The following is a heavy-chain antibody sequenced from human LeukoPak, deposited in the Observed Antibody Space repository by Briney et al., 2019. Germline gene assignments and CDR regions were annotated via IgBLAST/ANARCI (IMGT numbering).Heavy chain of an antibody. D-gene: IGHD2-2*02. CDR1: GGTFSSYA. V-gene: IGHV1-69*13. J-gene: IGHJ3*02. Sequence: SVKVSCKASGGTFSSYAISWVRQAPGQGLEWMGGIIPIFGTANYAQKFQGRVTITADESTSTAYMELSSLRSEDTAVYYCARGRYIVVVPAAIQDAFDIWGQGTMVTVSS. CDR2: IIPIFGTA. CDR3: ARGRYIVVVPAAIQDAFDI.